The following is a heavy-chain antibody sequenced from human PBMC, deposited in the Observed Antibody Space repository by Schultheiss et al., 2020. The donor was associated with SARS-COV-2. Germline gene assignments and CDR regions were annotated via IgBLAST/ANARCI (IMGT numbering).Heavy chain of an antibody. D-gene: IGHD6-13*01. V-gene: IGHV3-21*01. CDR1: GFTFSSYE. CDR2: ISSSSSYI. CDR3: ARSYSRLYYYYYGMDV. Sequence: GVSLIIDGAASGFTFSSYEMNWVRQAPGKGLEWVSSISSSSSYIYYADSVKGRFTISRDNSKNTLYLQMNSLRAEDTAVYYCARSYSRLYYYYYGMDVWGQGTTVTVSS. J-gene: IGHJ6*02.